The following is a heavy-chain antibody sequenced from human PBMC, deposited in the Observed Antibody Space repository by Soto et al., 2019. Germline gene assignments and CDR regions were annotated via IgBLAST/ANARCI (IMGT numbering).Heavy chain of an antibody. V-gene: IGHV4-30-2*01. Sequence: SETLSLTCTGSGGSISTPGYSWSWIRQPPGKAPEWMGYGYHNGNAYPRPSLKRRLTISLDGAKNQFSLTITSITAADTGLYYCAARLYYYYGLDVWAQGTTVP. J-gene: IGHJ6*02. CDR1: GGSISTPGYS. D-gene: IGHD3-10*01. CDR3: AARLYYYYGLDV. CDR2: GYHNGNA.